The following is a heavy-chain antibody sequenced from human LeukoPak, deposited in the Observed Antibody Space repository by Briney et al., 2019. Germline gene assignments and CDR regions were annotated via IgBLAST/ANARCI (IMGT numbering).Heavy chain of an antibody. CDR2: INPSGGST. D-gene: IGHD6-13*01. V-gene: IGHV1-46*01. CDR3: ARGGPYIAAAAHFDY. J-gene: IGHJ4*02. CDR1: GYTFISYY. Sequence: ASVKVSCKASGYTFISYYMHWVRQAPGQGLEWMGIINPSGGSTSYAQKFQGRVTMTRDMSTSTVYMELSSLRSEDTAVYYCARGGPYIAAAAHFDYWGQGTLVTVSS.